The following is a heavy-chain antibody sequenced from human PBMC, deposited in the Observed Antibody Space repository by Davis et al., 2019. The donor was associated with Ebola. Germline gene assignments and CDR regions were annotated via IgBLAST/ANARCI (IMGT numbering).Heavy chain of an antibody. CDR2: INPNSGGT. V-gene: IGHV1-2*02. D-gene: IGHD3-16*01. CDR1: GYTFSDYF. J-gene: IGHJ2*01. Sequence: ASVKVSCKASGYTFSDYFMHWVRQAPGQGLEWMGWINPNSGGTHYAQKFQNGVRLSRDTSINTVYMELIGLTSDDTAVYYCARDGGESYGYWYFNLWGRGTVVTVSS. CDR3: ARDGGESYGYWYFNL.